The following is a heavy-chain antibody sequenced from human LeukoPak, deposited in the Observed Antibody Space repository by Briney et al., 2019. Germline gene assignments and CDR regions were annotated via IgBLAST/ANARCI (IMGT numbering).Heavy chain of an antibody. CDR1: GYTFTGFY. D-gene: IGHD4-23*01. V-gene: IGHV1-2*02. CDR2: INPNSGVT. J-gene: IGHJ4*02. Sequence: ASVKVSCKASGYTFTGFYMHWVRRAPGQGLEWMGWINPNSGVTNYAQKFQGRVTMTTDTSITTAYMELSGLRSDDTAVYYCARTQTLDYWGQGTLVTVSS. CDR3: ARTQTLDY.